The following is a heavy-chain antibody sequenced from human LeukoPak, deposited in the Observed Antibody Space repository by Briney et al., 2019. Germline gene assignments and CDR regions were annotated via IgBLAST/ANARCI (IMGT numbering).Heavy chain of an antibody. Sequence: SETLSLTCTVSGGSISSYYWSWIRQPPGKGLEWIGYIYYSGSTNYNPSLKSRVTISVDTSKNQFSLKLSSVTAADTAVYYCASTYPYYDFWSGYYESGYYFDYWGQGTLVTVSS. CDR2: IYYSGST. V-gene: IGHV4-59*08. CDR3: ASTYPYYDFWSGYYESGYYFDY. D-gene: IGHD3-3*01. CDR1: GGSISSYY. J-gene: IGHJ4*02.